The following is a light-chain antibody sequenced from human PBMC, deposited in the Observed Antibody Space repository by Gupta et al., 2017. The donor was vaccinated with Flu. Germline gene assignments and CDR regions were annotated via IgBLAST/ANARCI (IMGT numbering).Light chain of an antibody. CDR3: QQLN. Sequence: DIQLTQSPSFLSASVGDRVTITCRASQGIDNYLAWYQQKPGKAPKLLIYAASTLQSGVPSRFSGSGSGTDFTLTISSLQSEDFATYYCQQLNFGGGTKVEIK. V-gene: IGKV1-9*01. J-gene: IGKJ4*01. CDR1: QGIDNY. CDR2: AAS.